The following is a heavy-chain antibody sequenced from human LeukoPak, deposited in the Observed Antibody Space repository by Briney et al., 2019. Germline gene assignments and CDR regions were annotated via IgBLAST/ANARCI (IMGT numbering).Heavy chain of an antibody. Sequence: ASVKVSCKASGYTFTSYGISWVRQAPGQGLEWMGWISAYNGNTNYAQKLQGRVTMTRDTSISTAYMELSRLRSDDTAVYYCARVRGYGGLFDYWGQGTLVTVSS. V-gene: IGHV1-18*01. J-gene: IGHJ4*02. D-gene: IGHD4-23*01. CDR3: ARVRGYGGLFDY. CDR2: ISAYNGNT. CDR1: GYTFTSYG.